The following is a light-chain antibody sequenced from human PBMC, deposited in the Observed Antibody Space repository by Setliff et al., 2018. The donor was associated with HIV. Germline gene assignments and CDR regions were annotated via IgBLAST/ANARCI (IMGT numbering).Light chain of an antibody. Sequence: QSVLVQPASVSGSPGQSITISCTGTSSDVGGYKFVSWYQQHPGKAPKLMIYEVSNRPSGVSDRFSGSKSGSTASLTISGLQAEDEADYYCGSYTSTTSYVFGSGTKVTVL. CDR2: EVS. V-gene: IGLV2-14*01. CDR3: GSYTSTTSYV. CDR1: SSDVGGYKF. J-gene: IGLJ1*01.